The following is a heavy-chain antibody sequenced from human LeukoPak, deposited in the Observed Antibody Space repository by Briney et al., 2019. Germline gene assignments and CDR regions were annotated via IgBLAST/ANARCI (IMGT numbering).Heavy chain of an antibody. CDR1: GGSISSGDYY. CDR3: ARDQGLYCSGGSCSLRNWFDP. V-gene: IGHV4-30-4*08. Sequence: SQTLSLTCTVSGGSISSGDYYWSWIRQPPGTGLEWIGYIYYSGSTYYNPSLNSRVTISVDTSKNQFSRKLSSVTAADTAVYYCARDQGLYCSGGSCSLRNWFDPWGQGTLVTVSS. CDR2: IYYSGST. D-gene: IGHD2-15*01. J-gene: IGHJ5*02.